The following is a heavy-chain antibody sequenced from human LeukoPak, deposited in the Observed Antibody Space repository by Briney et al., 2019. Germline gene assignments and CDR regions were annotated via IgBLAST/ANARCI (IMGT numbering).Heavy chain of an antibody. Sequence: SVKVSCKASGGTFSSYAISWVRQAPGQGLEWMGGIIPIFGTVNYAQKFQGRVTITADESTSTAYMELSSLRSEDTAVYYCARDREYSSSSLNYWGQGTLVTVSS. CDR2: IIPIFGTV. CDR1: GGTFSSYA. CDR3: ARDREYSSSSLNY. D-gene: IGHD6-6*01. V-gene: IGHV1-69*01. J-gene: IGHJ4*02.